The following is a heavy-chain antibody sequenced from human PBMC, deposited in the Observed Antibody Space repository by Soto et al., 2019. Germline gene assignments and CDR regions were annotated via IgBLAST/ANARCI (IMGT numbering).Heavy chain of an antibody. J-gene: IGHJ5*02. CDR1: GGSFSGYY. CDR2: INHSGST. Sequence: SETLSLTCAVYGGSFSGYYCSWIRQPPGKGLEWIGEINHSGSTNYNPSLKSRVTISVDTSKNQFSLKLSSVTAADTAVYYCARGGLLWFGEVNWFDPWGQGTLVTVSS. V-gene: IGHV4-34*01. D-gene: IGHD3-10*01. CDR3: ARGGLLWFGEVNWFDP.